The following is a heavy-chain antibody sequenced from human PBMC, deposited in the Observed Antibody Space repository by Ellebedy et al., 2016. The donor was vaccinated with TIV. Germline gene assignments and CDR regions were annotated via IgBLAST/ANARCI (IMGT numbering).Heavy chain of an antibody. J-gene: IGHJ4*02. D-gene: IGHD3-3*01. V-gene: IGHV3-74*03. CDR3: VTGGSGYLKY. Sequence: PAGSLRLSCAASGFTSSTYWMHWVRQAPGKGQVWVARVKADGSYTTYADSVKGRFTISRDNAKNTLYLQMNSLRAEDTAVYYCVTGGSGYLKYWGQGTLVTVSS. CDR2: VKADGSYT. CDR1: GFTSSTYW.